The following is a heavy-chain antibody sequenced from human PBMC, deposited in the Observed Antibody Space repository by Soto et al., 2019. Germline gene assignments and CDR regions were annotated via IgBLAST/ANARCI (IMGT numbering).Heavy chain of an antibody. CDR3: ARVSWTIFGVVSYNWFDP. CDR1: GGSISSYY. CDR2: IYYSGST. D-gene: IGHD3-3*01. V-gene: IGHV4-59*01. Sequence: SETLSLTCTVSGGSISSYYWSWIRQPPGKGLEWIGYIYYSGSTNYNPSLKSRVTISVDTSKNQFSLKLSSVTAADTAVYYCARVSWTIFGVVSYNWFDPWGQGTLVTVSS. J-gene: IGHJ5*02.